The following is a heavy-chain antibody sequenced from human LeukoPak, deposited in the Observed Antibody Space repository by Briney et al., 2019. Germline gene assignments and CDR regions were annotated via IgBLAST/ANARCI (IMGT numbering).Heavy chain of an antibody. CDR1: GYIFSSYW. CDR3: ARHQYYYDTRAYYIDY. J-gene: IGHJ4*02. Sequence: GESLKISFKGSGYIFSSYWIGWARQMPGKGLEWMGIIYPGGSDTIYSLPFQGQVTISADKSISTAYVQWNSLRASDTAMYYCARHQYYYDTRAYYIDYWGQGTLVTVSS. D-gene: IGHD3-22*01. V-gene: IGHV5-51*01. CDR2: IYPGGSDT.